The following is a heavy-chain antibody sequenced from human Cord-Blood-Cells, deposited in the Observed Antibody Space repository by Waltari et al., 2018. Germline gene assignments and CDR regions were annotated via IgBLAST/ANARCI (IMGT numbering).Heavy chain of an antibody. V-gene: IGHV6-1*01. CDR1: GDSAPSNRAA. Sequence: QVQLQQSGPGLVKPSQTLSLTCAISGDSAPSNRAAWNWIRHYPSRGLEWLGRTYYRSKWYNDYAVSVKSRITINPDTSKNQFSLQLNSVTPEDTAVYYCAQQLAQMDDAFDIWGQGTMVTVSS. CDR3: AQQLAQMDDAFDI. J-gene: IGHJ3*02. CDR2: TYYRSKWYN. D-gene: IGHD6-6*01.